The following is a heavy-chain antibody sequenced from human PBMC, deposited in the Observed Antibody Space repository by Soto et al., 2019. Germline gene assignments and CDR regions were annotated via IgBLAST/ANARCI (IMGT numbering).Heavy chain of an antibody. Sequence: TETLSLTCSVSGGSISSYYWSWIRQPAGKGLEWIGRIYTSGSTNYNPSLKSRVTMSVDTSKNQFSLKLSSVTAADTAVYYCARACSSNSCYDVFHYWGQGTRVTVAT. CDR2: IYTSGST. CDR3: ARACSSNSCYDVFHY. J-gene: IGHJ4*02. CDR1: GGSISSYY. D-gene: IGHD2-2*01. V-gene: IGHV4-4*07.